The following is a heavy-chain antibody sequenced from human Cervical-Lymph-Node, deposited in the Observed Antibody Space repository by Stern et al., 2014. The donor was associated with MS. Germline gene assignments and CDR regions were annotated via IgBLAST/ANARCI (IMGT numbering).Heavy chain of an antibody. Sequence: EVQLVESGGGVIQPGGSPRISCTASGFTVGRDYMTWVRQAPGKGLEWVSLITNVGSTFYTDSVKGRFTISRDDSKNTVYLHMTSLRAEDTAMYYCARDTSSPERSDWWGQGTLVTVSS. V-gene: IGHV3-53*01. CDR3: ARDTSSPERSDW. CDR2: ITNVGST. CDR1: GFTVGRDY. J-gene: IGHJ4*02. D-gene: IGHD1-1*01.